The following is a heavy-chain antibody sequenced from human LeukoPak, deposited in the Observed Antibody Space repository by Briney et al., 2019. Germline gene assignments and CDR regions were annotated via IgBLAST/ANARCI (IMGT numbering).Heavy chain of an antibody. J-gene: IGHJ6*02. CDR3: ARRALGNGMDV. V-gene: IGHV3-74*01. D-gene: IGHD7-27*01. Sequence: PGGSLRLSCAASGFTVSGYWMYWVRHTPGKGLVWVSLIRTDGSRTSYADSVKGRFTISRDNAKNTLYLQMNSLRVEDTAVYYCARRALGNGMDVWGQGTTVTVSS. CDR2: IRTDGSRT. CDR1: GFTVSGYW.